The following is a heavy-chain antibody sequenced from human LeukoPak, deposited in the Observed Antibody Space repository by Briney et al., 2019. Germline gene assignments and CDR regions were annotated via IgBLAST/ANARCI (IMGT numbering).Heavy chain of an antibody. CDR3: AREMGGSYFDY. J-gene: IGHJ4*02. V-gene: IGHV3-30-3*01. CDR2: ISYDGSNK. Sequence: GGSLRLSCAASGFTFSSYAMHWVRQAPGKGLEWVAVISYDGSNKYYADSVKGRFTISRDNSKNTLYLQVNSLRAEDTAVYYCAREMGGSYFDYWGQGTLVTVSS. D-gene: IGHD1-26*01. CDR1: GFTFSSYA.